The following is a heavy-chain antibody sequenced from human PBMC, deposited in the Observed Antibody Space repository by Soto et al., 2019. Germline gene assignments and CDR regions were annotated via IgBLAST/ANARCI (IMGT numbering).Heavy chain of an antibody. D-gene: IGHD2-2*01. CDR2: MFPGDSTT. V-gene: IGHV5-51*01. Sequence: GESLKISCKGSGFTFTAYWIGWVRQMPGKGLEWMGIMFPGDSTTRYSPSFQGQVTMSADKSISTAYLQWNSLKASDTAMYYCARVVIGYCSSTSCPADYWGQGALFTVSS. CDR3: ARVVIGYCSSTSCPADY. CDR1: GFTFTAYW. J-gene: IGHJ4*02.